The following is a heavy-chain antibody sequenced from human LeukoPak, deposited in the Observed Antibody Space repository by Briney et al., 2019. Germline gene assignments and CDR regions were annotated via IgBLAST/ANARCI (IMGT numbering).Heavy chain of an antibody. Sequence: SETPSLTCTVSGGSISNYYWTCIRQPPGKGLEWIAYMYYSGSTNYNPSLKSRVTISVDTSKNQFSLKLSSVTVADTAVYYCARIKGLHSSPTHYYYMDVWGKGTTVTVSS. CDR1: GGSISNYY. CDR3: ARIKGLHSSPTHYYYMDV. V-gene: IGHV4-59*01. D-gene: IGHD6-13*01. CDR2: MYYSGST. J-gene: IGHJ6*03.